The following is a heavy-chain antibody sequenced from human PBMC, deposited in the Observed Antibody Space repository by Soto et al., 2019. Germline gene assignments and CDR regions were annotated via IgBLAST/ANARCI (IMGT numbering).Heavy chain of an antibody. CDR1: GASVNYW. J-gene: IGHJ5*02. CDR3: AKNNGWSQDP. D-gene: IGHD6-19*01. CDR2: ISHTGST. Sequence: SETLSLTCAVSGASVNYWWSWVRQPPGKGLEWIGEISHTGSTNYNPALKSRVTISVDKSKNQFSLNLTSVTAADTAVYYCAKNNGWSQDPWGQGTLVT. V-gene: IGHV4-4*02.